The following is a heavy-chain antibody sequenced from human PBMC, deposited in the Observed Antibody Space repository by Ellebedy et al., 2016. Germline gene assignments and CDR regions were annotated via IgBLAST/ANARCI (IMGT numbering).Heavy chain of an antibody. CDR3: ARGVVVGAITFDN. CDR2: VYYSGST. J-gene: IGHJ4*02. V-gene: IGHV4-39*01. D-gene: IGHD1-26*01. Sequence: SETLSLXXTVSGGSISRTGYYWGWIRQPPGKGLEWVGSVYYSGSTYYNPSLKSRVTISKDTSKNQFSLKLSSVTAADTAVYYCARGVVVGAITFDNWGQGTLVTVSS. CDR1: GGSISRTGYY.